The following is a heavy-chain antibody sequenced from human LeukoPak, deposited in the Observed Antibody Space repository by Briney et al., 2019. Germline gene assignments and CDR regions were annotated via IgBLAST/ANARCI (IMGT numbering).Heavy chain of an antibody. CDR3: LSAAGPVDDY. D-gene: IGHD6-25*01. CDR2: ITSNIDGGTT. CDR1: GFTFTNAY. Sequence: GGSLRLSCAASGFTFTNAYMSWVRQAPGKGLEWVGRITSNIDGGTTAYGAPVKGRFTISRDDSKNTVYLQMNSLKTEDTAVYYCLSAAGPVDDYWGQGTLVTVSS. J-gene: IGHJ4*02. V-gene: IGHV3-15*01.